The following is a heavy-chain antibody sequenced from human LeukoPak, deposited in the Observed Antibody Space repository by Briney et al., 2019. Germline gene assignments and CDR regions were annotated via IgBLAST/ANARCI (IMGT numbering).Heavy chain of an antibody. J-gene: IGHJ4*02. CDR1: GGSISSSNW. CDR3: ARGQLAYYYDSSGYYEY. Sequence: PSETLSLTCAVSGGSISSSNWWSWVRQPPGKGLEWIGEIYHSGSTNYNPSLKSRVTISVDKSKKKFSLKLSSVTAADTAVYYCARGQLAYYYDSSGYYEYWGQGTLVTVSS. D-gene: IGHD3-22*01. V-gene: IGHV4-4*02. CDR2: IYHSGST.